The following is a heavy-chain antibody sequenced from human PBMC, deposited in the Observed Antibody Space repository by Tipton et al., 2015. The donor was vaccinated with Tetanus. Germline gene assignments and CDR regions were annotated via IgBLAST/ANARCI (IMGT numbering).Heavy chain of an antibody. D-gene: IGHD2-8*01. CDR3: ARRSYCTSTRCFDAFDL. Sequence: TLSLTCTVSGDSMTKYYWSWVRQPPGKGLEWISYIFASGSTNYNPALKSRVTISMDTSKNQISLKLGSVTAADTAVYFCARRSYCTSTRCFDAFDLWGPGTRVTVSS. CDR2: IFASGST. J-gene: IGHJ3*01. V-gene: IGHV4-4*08. CDR1: GDSMTKYY.